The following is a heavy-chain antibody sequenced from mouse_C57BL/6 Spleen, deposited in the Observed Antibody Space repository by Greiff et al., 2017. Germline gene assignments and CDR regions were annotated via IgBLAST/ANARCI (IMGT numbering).Heavy chain of an antibody. CDR2: IDPSDSYT. CDR1: GYTFTSYW. D-gene: IGHD4-1*01. CDR3: ARGELGPFAY. V-gene: IGHV1-50*01. Sequence: QVQLQQPGAELVKPGASVKLSCKASGYTFTSYWMQWVKQRPGQGLEWIGEIDPSDSYTNYNQKLKGKATLTVDTSSSTAYMQLSSLTAEDSAVYYCARGELGPFAYWGQGTLVTVSA. J-gene: IGHJ3*01.